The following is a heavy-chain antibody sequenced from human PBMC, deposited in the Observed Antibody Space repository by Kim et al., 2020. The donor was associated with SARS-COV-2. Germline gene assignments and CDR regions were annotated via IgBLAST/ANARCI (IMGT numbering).Heavy chain of an antibody. D-gene: IGHD6-19*01. CDR2: IYSGGST. Sequence: GGSLRLSCAASGFTVSSNYMSWVRQAPGKGLEWVSVIYSGGSTYYADSVRGRFTIPRDNSKNTLYLQMNSLRAEDTAVYYCAGPHPLHSSGWEDYYYYY. V-gene: IGHV3-53*01. CDR1: GFTVSSNY. CDR3: AGPHPLHSSGWEDYYYYY. J-gene: IGHJ6*03.